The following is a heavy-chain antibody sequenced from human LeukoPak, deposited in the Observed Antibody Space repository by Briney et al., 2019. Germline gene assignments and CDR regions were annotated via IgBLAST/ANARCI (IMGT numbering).Heavy chain of an antibody. CDR2: INHSGST. CDR3: ASRGHYYEGLDRIEDY. J-gene: IGHJ4*02. V-gene: IGHV4-34*01. CDR1: GGSFSGYY. D-gene: IGHD1-26*01. Sequence: SETLSLTCAVYGGSFSGYYWSWIRQPPGKGLEWIGEINHSGSTNYNPSLKSRVTISVDTSKNQFSLKLSSVTAADTAVYYCASRGHYYEGLDRIEDYWGQGTLVTVSS.